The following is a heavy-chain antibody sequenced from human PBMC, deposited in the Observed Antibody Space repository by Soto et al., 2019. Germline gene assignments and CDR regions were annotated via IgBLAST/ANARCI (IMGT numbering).Heavy chain of an antibody. D-gene: IGHD4-17*01. CDR3: ARDGPEATVTLPRSFDY. CDR1: GFTFSGYA. Sequence: PGGSLRLSCAASGFTFSGYAMHWVRQAPGKGLEWVALIWNDGSNKYYADSVKGRYTISRDNSKNTLYLQMNSLTAEDTAVYYCARDGPEATVTLPRSFDYWGQGTLVTVSS. J-gene: IGHJ4*02. CDR2: IWNDGSNK. V-gene: IGHV3-33*01.